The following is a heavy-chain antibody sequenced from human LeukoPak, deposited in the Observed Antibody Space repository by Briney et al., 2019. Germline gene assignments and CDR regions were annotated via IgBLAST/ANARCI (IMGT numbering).Heavy chain of an antibody. CDR2: IYYSGST. J-gene: IGHJ4*02. CDR1: GGSISSSSYY. CDR3: ARDMFSSSWYWSFDY. Sequence: SETLSLTCTVSGGSISSSSYYWGWIRQPPGKELEWIGSIYYSGSTHYNPSLKSRVTISVDTSKNQFSLKLSSVTAADTAVYYCARDMFSSSWYWSFDYWGQGTLVTVSS. D-gene: IGHD6-13*01. V-gene: IGHV4-39*07.